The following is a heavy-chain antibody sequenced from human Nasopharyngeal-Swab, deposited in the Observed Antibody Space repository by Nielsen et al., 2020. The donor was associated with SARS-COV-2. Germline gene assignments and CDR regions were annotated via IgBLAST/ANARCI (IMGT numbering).Heavy chain of an antibody. CDR1: GFTFSSYG. CDR3: AKDRGVWEGDSSGYS. CDR2: IRYDGSNK. J-gene: IGHJ4*02. V-gene: IGHV3-30*02. D-gene: IGHD3-22*01. Sequence: GGSLRLSCAASGFTFSSYGMHWVRQAPGKGLEWVAFIRYDGSNKYYADSVKGRSTISRDNSKNTLYLQMNSLRAEDTAVYYCAKDRGVWEGDSSGYSWGQGTLVTVSS.